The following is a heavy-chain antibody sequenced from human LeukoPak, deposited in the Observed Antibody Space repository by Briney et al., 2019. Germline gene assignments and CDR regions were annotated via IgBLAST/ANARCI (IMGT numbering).Heavy chain of an antibody. CDR3: AREKTTLLSLDY. V-gene: IGHV3-30-3*01. Sequence: GGSLRLSCAASGFTFSSYAMHWVRQAPGKGLEWVAVISYDGSKTYYADSVKGRFTISRDNAKNSLYLQMNSLRAEDTAVYYCAREKTTLLSLDYWGQGTLVTVSS. CDR1: GFTFSSYA. D-gene: IGHD4-11*01. J-gene: IGHJ4*02. CDR2: ISYDGSKT.